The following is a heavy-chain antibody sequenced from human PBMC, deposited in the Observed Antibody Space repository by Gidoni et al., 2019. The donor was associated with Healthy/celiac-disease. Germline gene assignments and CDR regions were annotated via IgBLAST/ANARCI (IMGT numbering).Heavy chain of an antibody. J-gene: IGHJ5*02. D-gene: IGHD2-15*01. Sequence: QVQLVQSGAEVQKPGSSVKVSCKASGGTFSSYAISWVRQAPGQGLEWMGGIIPIFGTANYAQKFQGRVTITADESTSTAYMELSSLRSEDTAVYYCARGNCSGGSCFNWFDPWGQGTLVTVSS. CDR3: ARGNCSGGSCFNWFDP. CDR1: GGTFSSYA. V-gene: IGHV1-69*01. CDR2: IIPIFGTA.